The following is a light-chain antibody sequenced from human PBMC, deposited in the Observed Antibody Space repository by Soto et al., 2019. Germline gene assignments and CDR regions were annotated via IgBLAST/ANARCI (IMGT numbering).Light chain of an antibody. J-gene: IGKJ2*01. CDR1: QNVLYRSSNKGY. CDR2: WAS. CDR3: QQYYNTPYT. Sequence: DIVMTQSPVFLAVSLGETATITCKSSQNVLYRSSNKGYLAWYQQRPGQPPRLLLYWASTRHSGVPDRFIGSGSETDFTHTSSSLQVGDEAIYHCQQYYNTPYTFGQETNLEIK. V-gene: IGKV4-1*01.